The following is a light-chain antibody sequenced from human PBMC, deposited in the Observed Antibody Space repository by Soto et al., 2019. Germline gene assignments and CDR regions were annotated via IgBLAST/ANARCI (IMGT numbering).Light chain of an antibody. Sequence: EIVMTQSPATLSVSPGERATLSCRASQSVSSNLAWYQQTPGQAPRLLIYGASTRATGIPARFSGSGSGTEFTLTISSLQSEDFAVYYCQQYNNWPPLTFGGWTRWRSN. V-gene: IGKV3-15*01. CDR3: QQYNNWPPLT. CDR2: GAS. CDR1: QSVSSN. J-gene: IGKJ4*01.